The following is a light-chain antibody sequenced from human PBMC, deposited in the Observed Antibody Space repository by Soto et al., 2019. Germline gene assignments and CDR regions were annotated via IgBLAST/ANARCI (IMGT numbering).Light chain of an antibody. Sequence: QSALTQPPSASGSPGQSVTISCSGTITDVGAYKYVSWYQQHPGKAPKLMIYEVNKRPSGVPDRFSGSKSGKTASLTVSGLQPDDEADYYCSSYAGSNSVVFGGGTKLTVL. CDR1: ITDVGAYKY. J-gene: IGLJ2*01. V-gene: IGLV2-8*01. CDR2: EVN. CDR3: SSYAGSNSVV.